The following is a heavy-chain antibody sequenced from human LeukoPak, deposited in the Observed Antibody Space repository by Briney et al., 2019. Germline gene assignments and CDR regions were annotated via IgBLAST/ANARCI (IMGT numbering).Heavy chain of an antibody. CDR3: AKGSATTAVTIDY. CDR2: ISSDGSDK. Sequence: GGSLRLSCAASGFTLSKHWMHWVRQAPGKGLEWVAVISSDGSDKYYADSVKGRFTISRDNSKNTMYLQMNSLRDEDTAVYYCAKGSATTAVTIDYWGQGTLVTVSS. CDR1: GFTLSKHW. D-gene: IGHD4-23*01. J-gene: IGHJ4*02. V-gene: IGHV3-30*18.